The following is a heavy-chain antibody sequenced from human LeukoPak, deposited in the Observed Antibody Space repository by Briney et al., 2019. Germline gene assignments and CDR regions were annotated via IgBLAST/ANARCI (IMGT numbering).Heavy chain of an antibody. CDR3: TRHFSLGRDYGDPYDAFDI. D-gene: IGHD4-17*01. V-gene: IGHV3-73*01. CDR2: IRSKANSYAT. Sequence: GSLRLSCAASGFTFSGSAMHWVRQASGKGLEWVGRIRSKANSYATAYAASVKGRFTISRDDSKNTAYLQMNSLKTEDTAVYYCTRHFSLGRDYGDPYDAFDIWGQGTMVTVSS. J-gene: IGHJ3*02. CDR1: GFTFSGSA.